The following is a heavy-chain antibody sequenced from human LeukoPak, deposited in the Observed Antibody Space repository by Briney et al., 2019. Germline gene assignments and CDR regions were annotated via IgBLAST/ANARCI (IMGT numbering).Heavy chain of an antibody. CDR2: INPSGGST. J-gene: IGHJ3*02. D-gene: IGHD4-17*01. Sequence: VASVKVSCKASGFTFTNFGVIWVRQAPGQGLEWMGIINPSGGSTSYTQKFQGRVTMTRDTSTSTVYMELSSLRSEDTAVYYCARYTAVSSPGPFDMWGRGTMVTVSS. V-gene: IGHV1-46*01. CDR3: ARYTAVSSPGPFDM. CDR1: GFTFTNFG.